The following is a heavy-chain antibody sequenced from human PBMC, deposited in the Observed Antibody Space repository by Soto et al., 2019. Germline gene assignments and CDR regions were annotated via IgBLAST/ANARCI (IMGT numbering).Heavy chain of an antibody. CDR3: ARGKYSAFDY. D-gene: IGHD5-18*01. V-gene: IGHV6-1*01. CDR2: TGYTSKWYN. J-gene: IGHJ4*02. Sequence: SQTLSLTCAISGDSISTNKVAWNWIRQSPSGGLEWLGRTGYTSKWYNDYAVSVRSRITINPDTSKNQFSLQLNSVTLDDTAVYYCARGKYSAFDYWGQGTLVTVSS. CDR1: GDSISTNKVA.